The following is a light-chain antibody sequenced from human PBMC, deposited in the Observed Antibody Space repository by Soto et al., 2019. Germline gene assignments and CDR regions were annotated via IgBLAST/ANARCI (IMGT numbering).Light chain of an antibody. J-gene: IGKJ5*01. V-gene: IGKV3D-20*02. CDR2: AAY. Sequence: EIVLTQSPGTLSLFPGERATLSCRASQSVTSTYLAWYQQRPGQAPRLLIYAAYSRASGIPDRFRGSGSGTDFTLTISRLEPEDFAVYYCQQRSKWPITFGQGTRLEIK. CDR1: QSVTSTY. CDR3: QQRSKWPIT.